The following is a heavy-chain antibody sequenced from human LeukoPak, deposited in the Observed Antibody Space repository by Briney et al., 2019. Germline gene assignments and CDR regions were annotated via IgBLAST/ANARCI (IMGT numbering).Heavy chain of an antibody. J-gene: IGHJ4*02. V-gene: IGHV1-2*02. CDR2: INPNNGGT. CDR3: AREDNSGYYSFDY. Sequence: ASVKVSCKASGYTFTDYFIHWLRQAPGEGLEWMGWINPNNGGTDTRQKCEGRVTMSRDTSISTVYMDVSGLTSDDTAMYYCAREDNSGYYSFDYWGLGAQVTVSS. D-gene: IGHD3-22*01. CDR1: GYTFTDYF.